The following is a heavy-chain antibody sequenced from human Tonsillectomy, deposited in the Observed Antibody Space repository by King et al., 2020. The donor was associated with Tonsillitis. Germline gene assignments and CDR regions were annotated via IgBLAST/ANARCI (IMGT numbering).Heavy chain of an antibody. V-gene: IGHV3-7*04. J-gene: IGHJ6*03. Sequence: VQLVESGGGLVQPGGSLRLSCAASGFTFSYYWMSWVRQAPGKGLEWVANIKQDGSEKYYVDSLKGRFTISRDNATNSLFLQMNSLRADDTDVYYCARNSRYPKFLYDYYMDVWGKGTTVPVSS. CDR3: ARNSRYPKFLYDYYMDV. D-gene: IGHD2/OR15-2a*01. CDR2: IKQDGSEK. CDR1: GFTFSYYW.